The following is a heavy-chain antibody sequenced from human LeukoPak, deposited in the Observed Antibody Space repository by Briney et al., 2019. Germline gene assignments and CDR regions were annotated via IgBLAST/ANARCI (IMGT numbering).Heavy chain of an antibody. D-gene: IGHD5-12*01. J-gene: IGHJ5*02. Sequence: SETLSLTCTVSGGSISSSSYSWGWIRQPPGQGLEWIGSIYYSGSTYYNPSLKSRVTISVDTSKNQFSLKLSSVTAADTAVYYCARYSGYGNWFDPWGQGTLVTVSS. V-gene: IGHV4-39*01. CDR2: IYYSGST. CDR1: GGSISSSSYS. CDR3: ARYSGYGNWFDP.